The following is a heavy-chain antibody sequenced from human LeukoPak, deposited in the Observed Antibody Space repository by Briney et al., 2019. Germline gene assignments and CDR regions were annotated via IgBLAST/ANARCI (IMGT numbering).Heavy chain of an antibody. Sequence: ASVKVSCKASGYTFTSYYMHSVRQAPGQGLEWMGIINPSGGSTSYAQKFQGRVTMTRDTSTSTVYMELSSLRSEDTAVYYCARDLSYDPIEAPFDYWGQGTLVTVSS. CDR3: ARDLSYDPIEAPFDY. D-gene: IGHD3-16*01. CDR1: GYTFTSYY. V-gene: IGHV1-46*03. CDR2: INPSGGST. J-gene: IGHJ4*02.